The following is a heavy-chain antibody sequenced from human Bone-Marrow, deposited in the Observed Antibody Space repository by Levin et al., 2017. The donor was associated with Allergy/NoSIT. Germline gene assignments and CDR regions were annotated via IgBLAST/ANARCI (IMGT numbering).Heavy chain of an antibody. CDR1: GFTFSSYA. CDR3: ARAFYCSGGSCYYYYYYYGMDV. V-gene: IGHV3-30*04. CDR2: ISYDGSNK. D-gene: IGHD2-15*01. Sequence: GGSLRLSCAASGFTFSSYAMHWVRQAPGKGLEWVAVISYDGSNKYYADSVKGRFTISRDNSKNTLYLQMNSLRAEDTAVYYCARAFYCSGGSCYYYYYYYGMDVWGQGTTVTVSS. J-gene: IGHJ6*02.